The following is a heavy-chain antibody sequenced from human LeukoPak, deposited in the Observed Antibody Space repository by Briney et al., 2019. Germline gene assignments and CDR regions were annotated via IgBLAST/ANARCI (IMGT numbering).Heavy chain of an antibody. D-gene: IGHD5/OR15-5a*01. CDR3: ARVYDTCDY. Sequence: SETLSLTCTVSGDSINRNSYYWGWIRQPPGKGLEWIGNIYHSGSTYYNPSLKSRVTISVDTSKNQFSLRLSSVTAADTAVYYCARVYDTCDYWGQGALVTVSS. J-gene: IGHJ4*02. V-gene: IGHV4-39*07. CDR1: GDSINRNSYY. CDR2: IYHSGST.